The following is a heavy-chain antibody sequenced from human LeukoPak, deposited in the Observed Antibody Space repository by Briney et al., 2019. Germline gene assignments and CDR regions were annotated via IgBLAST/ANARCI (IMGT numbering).Heavy chain of an antibody. Sequence: GASVKVSSKASGYTFTSYYMHWVRQAPGQGLEWMVIINPSGGSTSYAQKFQGRVTMTRDTSTSTVYMELSSLRSEDTAVYYCARYYYDSSGVGDCFDPWGQGTLVTVSS. D-gene: IGHD3-22*01. V-gene: IGHV1-46*01. CDR1: GYTFTSYY. J-gene: IGHJ5*02. CDR3: ARYYYDSSGVGDCFDP. CDR2: INPSGGST.